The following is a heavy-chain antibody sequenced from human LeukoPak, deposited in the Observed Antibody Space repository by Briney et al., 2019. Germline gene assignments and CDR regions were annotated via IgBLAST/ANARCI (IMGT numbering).Heavy chain of an antibody. D-gene: IGHD1-1*01. CDR2: MNPNSGNT. CDR3: ASGGNVAPDFDY. CDR1: GYTFTSYD. Sequence: ASVKVSCKASGYTFTSYDINWVRQATGQGLEWMGWMNPNSGNTGYAQKFQGRVTMTRNTSISTAYMELSSLRSEDTAVYYCASGGNVAPDFDYWGQGTLVTVSS. J-gene: IGHJ4*02. V-gene: IGHV1-8*01.